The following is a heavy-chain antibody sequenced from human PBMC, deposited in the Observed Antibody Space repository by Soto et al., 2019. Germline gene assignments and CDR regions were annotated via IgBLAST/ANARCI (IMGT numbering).Heavy chain of an antibody. CDR2: ISYDGSNK. D-gene: IGHD2-15*01. CDR3: ARDADIVVVVAAPLDY. Sequence: QVQLVESGGGVVQPGRSLRLSCAASGFTFSSYGMHWVRQAPGKGLEWVAVISYDGSNKYYADSVKGRFTISRDNSKNTLYLQMNSLRAEDTAVYYCARDADIVVVVAAPLDYWGQGTLVTVSS. CDR1: GFTFSSYG. J-gene: IGHJ4*02. V-gene: IGHV3-30*19.